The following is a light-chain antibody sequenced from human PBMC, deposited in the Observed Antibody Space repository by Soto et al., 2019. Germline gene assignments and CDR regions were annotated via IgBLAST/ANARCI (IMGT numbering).Light chain of an antibody. V-gene: IGKV1-5*03. CDR3: QQYNSYSS. CDR1: QSISSW. Sequence: DIQMTQSPSTLSASVGDRVTITCRASQSISSWLAWYQQKPGKAPKLRIYKASTLESGVPARFSGSRSGTEFTVTTSSLQPDEFATYDCQQYNSYSSFGQGTKVEIK. J-gene: IGKJ1*01. CDR2: KAS.